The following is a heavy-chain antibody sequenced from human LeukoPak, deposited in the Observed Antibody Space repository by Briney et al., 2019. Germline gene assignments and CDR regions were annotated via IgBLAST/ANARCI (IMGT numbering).Heavy chain of an antibody. CDR2: IYSGGST. J-gene: IGHJ4*02. D-gene: IGHD3-10*01. CDR1: GFTFSDYT. CDR3: ATVVGASPDYFDY. Sequence: GGSLRLSCAASGFTFSDYTMNWVRQAPGKGLEWVSLIYSGGSTSYADSVKGRFTISRDNTKNTLFLQMNSLRAEDTAVYYCATVVGASPDYFDYWGQGTLVTVSS. V-gene: IGHV3-53*01.